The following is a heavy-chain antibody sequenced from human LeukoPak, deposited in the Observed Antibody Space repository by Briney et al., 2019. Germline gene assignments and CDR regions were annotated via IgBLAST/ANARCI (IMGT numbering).Heavy chain of an antibody. D-gene: IGHD2-21*02. Sequence: GGSLRLSCAASGFTFSSYSMNWVRQAPGKGLEWVSSISSSSSYIYYADSVKGRFTISRDNAKNSLYLQMNSLRAEDTAVYYCAKALSGDADAFDIWGQGTMVTVSS. V-gene: IGHV3-21*04. CDR1: GFTFSSYS. J-gene: IGHJ3*02. CDR3: AKALSGDADAFDI. CDR2: ISSSSSYI.